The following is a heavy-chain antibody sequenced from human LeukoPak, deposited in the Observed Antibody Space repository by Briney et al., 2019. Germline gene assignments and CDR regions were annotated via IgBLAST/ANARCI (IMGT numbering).Heavy chain of an antibody. Sequence: GGSLRLSCAASGFTFSSYGMHWVRQAPGKGLEWVAVIWYDGSNKYYADSVKGRFTISRDNSKNTLYLQMNSLRAEDTAVYYCAREIPYNGSSWYTLYYYYYGMDVWGQGTTVTVSS. D-gene: IGHD6-13*01. J-gene: IGHJ6*02. V-gene: IGHV3-33*01. CDR2: IWYDGSNK. CDR3: AREIPYNGSSWYTLYYYYYGMDV. CDR1: GFTFSSYG.